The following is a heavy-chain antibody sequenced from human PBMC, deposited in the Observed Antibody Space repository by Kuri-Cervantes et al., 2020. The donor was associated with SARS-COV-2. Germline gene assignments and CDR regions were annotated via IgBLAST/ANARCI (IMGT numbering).Heavy chain of an antibody. CDR3: ARDAFDSSGYQLVDY. CDR2: INPNSGGT. D-gene: IGHD3-22*01. Sequence: ASVKVSCKASGYTFTGYYMHWVRQAPGQGLEWMGWINPNSGGTNYAQKFQGWVTMTRDTSISTAYMELRSLGSDDTAVYYCARDAFDSSGYQLVDYWGQGTLVTVSS. J-gene: IGHJ4*02. CDR1: GYTFTGYY. V-gene: IGHV1-2*04.